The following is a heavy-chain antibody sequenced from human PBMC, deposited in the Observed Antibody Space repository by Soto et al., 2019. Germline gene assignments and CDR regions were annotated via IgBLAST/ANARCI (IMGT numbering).Heavy chain of an antibody. CDR3: ASFSWIQLWENYYYGMDV. CDR2: ISSSSSYI. V-gene: IGHV3-21*01. D-gene: IGHD5-18*01. CDR1: GFTFSSYS. J-gene: IGHJ6*02. Sequence: PGGSLRLSCAASGFTFSSYSMNWVRQAPGKGLEWVSSISSSSSYIYYADSVKGRFTISRDNAKNSLYLQMNSLRAEDTAVYYCASFSWIQLWENYYYGMDVWGQGTTVTVSS.